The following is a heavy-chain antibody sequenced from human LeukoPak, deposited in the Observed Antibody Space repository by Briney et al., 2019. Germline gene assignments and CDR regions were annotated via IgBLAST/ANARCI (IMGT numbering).Heavy chain of an antibody. CDR3: AKSGKIAARPYYYFDY. J-gene: IGHJ4*02. D-gene: IGHD6-6*01. V-gene: IGHV3-23*01. CDR2: ISGSGGST. CDR1: GFTFSSYA. Sequence: GGSLRLSCAASGFTFSSYAMSWVRQAPGKGLEWVSAISGSGGSTYYADSVKGRFTISRDNSKNTLYLQMNSLRAEDTAVYYCAKSGKIAARPYYYFDYWGQGTLVTVSS.